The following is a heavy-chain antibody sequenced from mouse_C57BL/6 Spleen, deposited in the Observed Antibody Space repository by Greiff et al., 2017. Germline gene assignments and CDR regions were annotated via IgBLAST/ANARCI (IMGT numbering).Heavy chain of an antibody. J-gene: IGHJ4*01. CDR3: ARFTYDGKCVDAMDY. CDR2: INPGSGGT. V-gene: IGHV1-54*01. D-gene: IGHD2-10*01. CDR1: GYAFTNYL. Sequence: VQLQQSGAELVRPGTSVKVSCKASGYAFTNYLIEWVKQRPGQGLEWIGVINPGSGGTNYNEKFKGKATLSADKSSSPTYMQLSSLTSEGSAVYFCARFTYDGKCVDAMDYWGQGTSGTVSS.